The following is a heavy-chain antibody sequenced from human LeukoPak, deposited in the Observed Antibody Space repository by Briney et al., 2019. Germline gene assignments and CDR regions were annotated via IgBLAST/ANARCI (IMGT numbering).Heavy chain of an antibody. CDR1: GYTFTNYF. V-gene: IGHV1-46*01. CDR2: INPNGGST. CDR3: AREYSVIGPASPNYGMDV. D-gene: IGHD2-2*01. J-gene: IGHJ6*02. Sequence: ASVKVSCKASGYTFTNYFMHWVRQAPGRGLEWMGVINPNGGSTSYAQKFQGSVTMTKDTSTSTVYMELNSLRFDDTAVYYCAREYSVIGPASPNYGMDVWGQGTTVTVSS.